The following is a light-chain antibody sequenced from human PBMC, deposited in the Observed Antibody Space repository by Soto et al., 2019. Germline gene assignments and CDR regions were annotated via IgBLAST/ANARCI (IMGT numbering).Light chain of an antibody. J-gene: IGKJ4*01. CDR1: QSVSSY. Sequence: EIVLTQSPATLSLSPGARATLSCRASQSVSSYLAWYQQKPCQAPRLLIYDAYNRSTGIPARFSGSGSGTDITLTISSLEPEDFAGYYCQQRSNWPQLTFGGGTKVEIK. CDR2: DAY. V-gene: IGKV3-11*01. CDR3: QQRSNWPQLT.